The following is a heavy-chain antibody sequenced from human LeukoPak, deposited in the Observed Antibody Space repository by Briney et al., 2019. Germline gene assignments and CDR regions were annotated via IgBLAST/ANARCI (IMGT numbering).Heavy chain of an antibody. V-gene: IGHV4-34*01. Sequence: SETLSLTCAVYGGSFSAYYWSWIRQPPGKGLEWIGEINHSGSTNYNPSLKSRVTISVDTSKNQFSLKLSSVTAADTAVYYCARGPRGYSYGRVVYWGQGTLVTVSS. J-gene: IGHJ4*02. CDR2: INHSGST. CDR3: ARGPRGYSYGRVVY. D-gene: IGHD5-18*01. CDR1: GGSFSAYY.